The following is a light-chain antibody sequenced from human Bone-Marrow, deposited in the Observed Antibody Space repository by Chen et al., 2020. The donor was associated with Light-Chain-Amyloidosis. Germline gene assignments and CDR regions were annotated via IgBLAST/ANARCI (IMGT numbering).Light chain of an antibody. J-gene: IGLJ3*02. Sequence: SYVLTQPSSVSVAPGQTATIACGGNNIGSTSVHWYQQTPGQAPLLVVYDDSDRPSGIPERLSCSNSGNTATLNISRVEAGDEADYYCQVWDRSSDRPVFGGGTKLTVL. CDR2: DDS. V-gene: IGLV3-21*02. CDR3: QVWDRSSDRPV. CDR1: NIGSTS.